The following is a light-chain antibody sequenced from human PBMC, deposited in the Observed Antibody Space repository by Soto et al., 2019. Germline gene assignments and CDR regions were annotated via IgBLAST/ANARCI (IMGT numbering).Light chain of an antibody. Sequence: QSALTQPASVSGSPGQSITISCTGTSSDVGSYNYVFWYQQHPGKAPKLIIYDVTNRPSGISNRFSGSKSGNTASLTISGLQAEDEAAYYCSSYTSSITVVFGGGTKLTVL. CDR2: DVT. CDR3: SSYTSSITVV. J-gene: IGLJ2*01. CDR1: SSDVGSYNY. V-gene: IGLV2-14*03.